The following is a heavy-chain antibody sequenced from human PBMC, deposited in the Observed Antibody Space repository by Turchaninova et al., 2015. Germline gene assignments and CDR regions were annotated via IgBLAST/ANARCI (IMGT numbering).Heavy chain of an antibody. J-gene: IGHJ4*02. CDR1: GDFISNGHY. V-gene: IGHV4-38-2*02. CDR3: ARSGGSGTPFDY. Sequence: QVQLQESGPGLVKPSETLSLTCTVSGDFISNGHYWGWIRQPPGKGLEWFGSILPTGSTYYNPSLKRGVTISVDTSNNQFALKLSSVTAADTAWYYCARSGGSGTPFDYWGQGTLVTVSS. CDR2: ILPTGST. D-gene: IGHD1/OR15-1a*01.